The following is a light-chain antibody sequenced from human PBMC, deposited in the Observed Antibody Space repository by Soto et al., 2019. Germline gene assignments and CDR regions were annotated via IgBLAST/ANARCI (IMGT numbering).Light chain of an antibody. Sequence: EIVMTQSPPTLYVSPGERATLSCRASQSISSSYLAWYQQKPGQAPRLLIYGASSRATGIPDRFSGSGSGTDFTLTISRLEPEDFAVYYCQQYGSSPPRTFGQGTKVDIK. CDR1: QSISSSY. CDR2: GAS. J-gene: IGKJ1*01. CDR3: QQYGSSPPRT. V-gene: IGKV3-20*01.